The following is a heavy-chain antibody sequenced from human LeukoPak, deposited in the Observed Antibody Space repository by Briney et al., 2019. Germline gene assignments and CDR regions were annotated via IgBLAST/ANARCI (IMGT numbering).Heavy chain of an antibody. V-gene: IGHV3-21*01. J-gene: IGHJ4*02. CDR3: AGDPLRYLRVGHYDY. CDR2: IDYDSSHI. D-gene: IGHD3-9*01. CDR1: GFTFSNSA. Sequence: GGSLRLSCAASGFTFSNSAMNWVRQVPGKGLEWVSSIDYDSSHIYYAASVRGRFTTSRDNARNSVYLQMNSLRVEDTAVYYCAGDPLRYLRVGHYDYWGQGTLVAVSS.